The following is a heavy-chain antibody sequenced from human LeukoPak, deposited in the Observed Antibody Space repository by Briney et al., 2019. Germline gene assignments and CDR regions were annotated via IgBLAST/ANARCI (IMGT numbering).Heavy chain of an antibody. CDR1: GFTLRSYS. D-gene: IGHD6-13*01. V-gene: IGHV3-21*01. CDR2: ISSSSSYI. Sequence: GGSLRLSCAASGFTLRSYSMNWVRQAPGKGLEWVSSISSSSSYIYYADSVKGRFTISRDNAKNSLYLQMNSLRAEDTAVYYCARAGTSIAAAGTFYYYYMDVWGKGTTVTVSS. CDR3: ARAGTSIAAAGTFYYYYMDV. J-gene: IGHJ6*03.